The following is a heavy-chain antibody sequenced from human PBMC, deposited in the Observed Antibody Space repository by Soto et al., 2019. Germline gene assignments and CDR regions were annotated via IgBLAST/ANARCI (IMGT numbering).Heavy chain of an antibody. CDR3: ATHKPNYYYYGLDV. Sequence: QVQLQQWGAGLLKPSETLSLTCGVYGGSFSVFYWTWIRQPPGKGLEWIGEINHSGGTNYNPSLKSRVTISIDTSKNQFSLMLTSVTAAETAVYYCATHKPNYYYYGLDVWGQGTTVTVSS. J-gene: IGHJ6*02. CDR2: INHSGGT. CDR1: GGSFSVFY. V-gene: IGHV4-34*01.